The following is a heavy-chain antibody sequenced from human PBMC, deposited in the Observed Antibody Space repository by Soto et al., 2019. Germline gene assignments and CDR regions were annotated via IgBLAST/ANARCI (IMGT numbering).Heavy chain of an antibody. CDR1: GYSFTDYH. J-gene: IGHJ6*02. CDR3: ARGDSTDCSNGVCSFFYNHDMDV. D-gene: IGHD2-8*01. Sequence: ASVKVSCKASGYSFTDYHIHWVRQAPGQGLEWLGRINPKSGGTSTAQKFQGWVTMTTDTAISTASMELTRLTSDGTAIYYCARGDSTDCSNGVCSFFYNHDMDVWGQGTTVTVSS. CDR2: INPKSGGT. V-gene: IGHV1-2*04.